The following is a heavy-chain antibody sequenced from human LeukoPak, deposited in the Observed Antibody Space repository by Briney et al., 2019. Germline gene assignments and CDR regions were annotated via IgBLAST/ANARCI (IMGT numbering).Heavy chain of an antibody. V-gene: IGHV3-33*01. CDR2: IWYDGSNK. Sequence: PGGSLRLSCAASGFTFSSYGMHWVRQAPGKGLEWVAVIWYDGSNKHHADSVKGRFTISRDNSKNTLYLQMNSLRAEDTAVYYCARDPPFIIGTTFFDYWGQGTLVTVSS. J-gene: IGHJ4*02. D-gene: IGHD1-20*01. CDR1: GFTFSSYG. CDR3: ARDPPFIIGTTFFDY.